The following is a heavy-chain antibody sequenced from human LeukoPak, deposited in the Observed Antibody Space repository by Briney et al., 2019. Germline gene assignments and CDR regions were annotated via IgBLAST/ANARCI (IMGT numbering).Heavy chain of an antibody. CDR3: VRGGYSPKFDY. Sequence: PSETLSLTCTVSGGSISSGSYYWSWIRQPAGKGLEWIGRIYTSGGTNYNPSLKSRVTISVDTPKNQFSLKLSSVTAADTAVYYCVRGGYSPKFDYWGQGTLVTVSS. V-gene: IGHV4-61*02. CDR1: GGSISSGSYY. CDR2: IYTSGGT. D-gene: IGHD5-18*01. J-gene: IGHJ4*02.